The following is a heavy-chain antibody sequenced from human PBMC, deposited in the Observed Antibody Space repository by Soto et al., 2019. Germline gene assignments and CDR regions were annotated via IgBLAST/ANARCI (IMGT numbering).Heavy chain of an antibody. CDR2: INPISGGT. V-gene: IGHV1-2*02. CDR3: ASTTSFRSFQAFDY. Sequence: XSVKVSCKASGYIFTGYYIHWVRQAPGLGLEWMGWINPISGGTGYAQKFQDRVTMTRVTAITSAYSTAYMELTGLKSNDTAVYYCASTTSFRSFQAFDYWGQGTLVTVSS. J-gene: IGHJ4*02. D-gene: IGHD1-26*01. CDR1: GYIFTGYY.